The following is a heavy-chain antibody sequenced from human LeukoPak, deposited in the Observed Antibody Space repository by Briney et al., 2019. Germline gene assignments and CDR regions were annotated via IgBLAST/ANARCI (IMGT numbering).Heavy chain of an antibody. CDR1: GDSFTSVTDY. J-gene: IGHJ4*02. CDR2: GDYSGGT. D-gene: IGHD6-19*01. V-gene: IGHV4-39*07. Sequence: SETLSLTCTVSGDSFTSVTDYWAWIRQPPGKGLEWIASGDYSGGTYYNPSLESRVAISADMSKNQISLKLTSVTGADSAVYYCAGERGEEYSSGWYKTNYFYNWGQGIRVTVSS. CDR3: AGERGEEYSSGWYKTNYFYN.